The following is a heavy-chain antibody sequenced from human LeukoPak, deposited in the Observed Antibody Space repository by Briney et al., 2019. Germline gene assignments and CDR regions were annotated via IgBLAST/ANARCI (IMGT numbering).Heavy chain of an antibody. V-gene: IGHV4-59*01. Sequence: SETLSLTCAVSGGSISSYYWSWIRQPPGKGLEWIGYIYYSGSTNYNPSLKSRVTISVDTSKNQFSLKLSSVTAADTAVYYCARITYCSGGSCYGWWFDPWGLGTLVTVSS. CDR1: GGSISSYY. CDR2: IYYSGST. CDR3: ARITYCSGGSCYGWWFDP. J-gene: IGHJ5*02. D-gene: IGHD2-15*01.